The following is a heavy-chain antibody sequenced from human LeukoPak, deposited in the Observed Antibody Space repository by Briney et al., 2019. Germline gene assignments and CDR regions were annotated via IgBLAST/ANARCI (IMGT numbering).Heavy chain of an antibody. CDR1: GYTFTSYA. Sequence: ASVKVSCKASGYTFTSYAMNWVRQAPGQGLEWMGWINTNTGNPTYAQGFTGRFVFSLDTSVSTAYLQISSLKAEDTAVYYCARGLLFWSGYYIGDYFFDYWGQGTLVTVSS. CDR2: INTNTGNP. CDR3: ARGLLFWSGYYIGDYFFDY. D-gene: IGHD3-3*01. J-gene: IGHJ4*02. V-gene: IGHV7-4-1*02.